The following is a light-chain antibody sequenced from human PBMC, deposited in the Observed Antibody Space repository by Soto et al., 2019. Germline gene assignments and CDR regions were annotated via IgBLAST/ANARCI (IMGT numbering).Light chain of an antibody. CDR2: KAS. CDR1: QSISSW. CDR3: QQYNVNWT. Sequence: DIQMTQSPSTLSPSVGDRVTITCRASQSISSWLAWYQQKPGTAPKLLIYKASTLQSGVPSRFSGSGSGTEFTLTISSLQPDDSATYYCQQYNVNWTFGQGTKV. V-gene: IGKV1-5*03. J-gene: IGKJ1*01.